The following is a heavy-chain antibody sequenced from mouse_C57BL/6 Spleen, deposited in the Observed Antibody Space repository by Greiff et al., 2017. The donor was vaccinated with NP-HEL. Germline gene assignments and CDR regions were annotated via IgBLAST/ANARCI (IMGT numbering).Heavy chain of an antibody. V-gene: IGHV1-80*01. CDR3: ARSELGEGFAY. J-gene: IGHJ3*01. CDR1: GYAFSSYW. CDR2: IYPGDGDT. D-gene: IGHD4-1*01. Sequence: VKLMESGAELVKPGASVKISCKASGYAFSSYWMNWVKQRPGKGLEWIGQIYPGDGDTNYNGKFKGKATLTADKSSSTAYMQLSSLTSEDSAVYFCARSELGEGFAYWGQGTLVTVSA.